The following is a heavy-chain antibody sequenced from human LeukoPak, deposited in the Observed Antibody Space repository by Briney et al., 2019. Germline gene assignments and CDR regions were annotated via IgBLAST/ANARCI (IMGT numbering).Heavy chain of an antibody. CDR3: ARGPSISSTYYFDS. D-gene: IGHD6-13*01. Sequence: SETLPLTCAVYGGSFNGYYWYWIRQPPGKGLEWIGEINHSGSTNYNPSLKSRVTISVDTSKNQFSLRLSSVTAADTAVYYCARGPSISSTYYFDSWGQGTLVTVSS. CDR2: INHSGST. J-gene: IGHJ4*02. V-gene: IGHV4-34*01. CDR1: GGSFNGYY.